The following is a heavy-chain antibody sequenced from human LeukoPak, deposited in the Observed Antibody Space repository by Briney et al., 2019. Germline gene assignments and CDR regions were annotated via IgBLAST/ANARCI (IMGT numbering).Heavy chain of an antibody. CDR3: ASALYSYGSGGADY. J-gene: IGHJ4*02. V-gene: IGHV3-48*01. D-gene: IGHD5-18*01. CDR2: ISSSSSTI. CDR1: GFTFSSYS. Sequence: GGSLRLSCAASGFTFSSYSMNWVRQAPGKGLEWVSYISSSSSTIYYADSVKGRFTNSRDNAKNSLYLQMNSLRAEDTAVYYCASALYSYGSGGADYWGQGTLVTVSS.